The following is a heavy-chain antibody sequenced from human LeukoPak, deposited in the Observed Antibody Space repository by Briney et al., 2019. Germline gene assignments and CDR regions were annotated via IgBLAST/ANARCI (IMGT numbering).Heavy chain of an antibody. Sequence: GGSLRLSCAASGVTVSDNFMMWVRQAPGKGLEWVSLIYSGGSTQYADSVKGRFTISRDHSKNTLYLQMNSLRAEDTAVYYCARDPPAVAINTYGWGRGTLVTVSS. CDR1: GVTVSDNF. V-gene: IGHV3-66*01. J-gene: IGHJ4*02. D-gene: IGHD6-19*01. CDR3: ARDPPAVAINTYG. CDR2: IYSGGST.